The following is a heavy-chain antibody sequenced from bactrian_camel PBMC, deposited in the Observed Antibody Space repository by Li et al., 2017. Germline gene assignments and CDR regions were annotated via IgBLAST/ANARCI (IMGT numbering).Heavy chain of an antibody. Sequence: HVQLVESGGGSVQAGGSLRLSCSTAGYSVSDFCMAWFRQVPGQEREGVAGISSVDITTYGDSAKGRFTISKDNAKDFLYLQMNNLKPEDTAMYYCAVTFGDDCTVIAWREFGMDHWGKGTQVTVS. V-gene: IGHV3S53*01. D-gene: IGHD1*01. CDR2: ISSVDIT. J-gene: IGHJ7*01. CDR1: GYSVSDFC.